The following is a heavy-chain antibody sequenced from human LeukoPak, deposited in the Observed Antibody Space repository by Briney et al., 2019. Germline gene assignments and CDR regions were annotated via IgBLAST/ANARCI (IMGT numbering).Heavy chain of an antibody. Sequence: PSQTLSLTCTVSGGSISSGSYYWSWIRQPAGKGLEWIGRIYTSGSTNYNPSLKSRVTISVDTSRNQFSLKLSSVTAADTAVYYCARNVVVPAAHYYYYYMDVWGKGTTVTVSS. V-gene: IGHV4-61*02. CDR1: GGSISSGSYY. CDR2: IYTSGST. J-gene: IGHJ6*03. D-gene: IGHD2-2*01. CDR3: ARNVVVPAAHYYYYYMDV.